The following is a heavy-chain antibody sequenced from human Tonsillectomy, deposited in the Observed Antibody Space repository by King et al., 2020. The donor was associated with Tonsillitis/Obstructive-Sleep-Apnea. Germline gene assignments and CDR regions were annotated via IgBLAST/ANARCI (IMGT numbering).Heavy chain of an antibody. CDR3: ARDKYSYNNPTDYYDYYMDV. D-gene: IGHD1-26*01. V-gene: IGHV4-61*01. Sequence: QLQESGPGLVKPSETLSLTCTVSGGSVSSGSYYWSWIRQPPGKGLEWIGYIYYSGSTNYNPSLKSRVTISVDTSKNQFSLKLSSVTAADTAVYYCARDKYSYNNPTDYYDYYMDVWGKGTPVTVSS. J-gene: IGHJ6*03. CDR1: GGSVSSGSYY. CDR2: IYYSGST.